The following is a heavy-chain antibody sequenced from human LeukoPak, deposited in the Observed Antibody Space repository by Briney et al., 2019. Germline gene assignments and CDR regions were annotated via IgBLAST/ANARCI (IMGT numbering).Heavy chain of an antibody. Sequence: PSETLSLTCTVSGGSISSYYWSWIRQPPGKGLEWIGYIYYSGSTNYNPSLESRVTISVDTSKNQFSLKLSSVTAADTAVYYCARDIIQLWSRYFDLWGRGTLVTVSS. J-gene: IGHJ2*01. CDR2: IYYSGST. CDR3: ARDIIQLWSRYFDL. V-gene: IGHV4-59*01. D-gene: IGHD5-18*01. CDR1: GGSISSYY.